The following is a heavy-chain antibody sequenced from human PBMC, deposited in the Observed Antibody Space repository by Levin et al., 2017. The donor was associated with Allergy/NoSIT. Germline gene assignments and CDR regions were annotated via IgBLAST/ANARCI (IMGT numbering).Heavy chain of an antibody. CDR1: GGSISSYY. Sequence: SQTLSLTCTVSGGSISSYYWSWIRQPAGKGLEWIGRIYTSGSTNYNPSLKSRVTMSVDTSKNQFSLKLSSVTAADTAVYYCARDSGPDYDYVWGEKTYYYYGMDVWGQGTTVTVSS. V-gene: IGHV4-4*07. CDR2: IYTSGST. CDR3: ARDSGPDYDYVWGEKTYYYYGMDV. J-gene: IGHJ6*02. D-gene: IGHD3-16*01.